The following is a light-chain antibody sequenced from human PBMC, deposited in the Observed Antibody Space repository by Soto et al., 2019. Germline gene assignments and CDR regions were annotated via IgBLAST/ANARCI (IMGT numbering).Light chain of an antibody. CDR3: GSWDSSLSAYV. CDR2: DDN. J-gene: IGLJ1*01. Sequence: VLTQPPSVSASPGQKVTISCSGSSANIGGNSVSWYQQLPGTAPKLLIYDDNKRPSGIPDRFSGSKSGTSATLGITGFQTGDEADYYCGSWDSSLSAYVFGTGTKVNVL. V-gene: IGLV1-51*01. CDR1: SANIGGNS.